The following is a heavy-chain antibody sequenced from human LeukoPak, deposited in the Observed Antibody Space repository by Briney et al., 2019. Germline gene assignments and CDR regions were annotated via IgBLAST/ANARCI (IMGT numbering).Heavy chain of an antibody. J-gene: IGHJ4*02. CDR2: ISYDGSNK. CDR1: GFTFSSYA. CDR3: ARDLDSSGWFDY. D-gene: IGHD6-19*01. Sequence: GGSLRLSCAASGFTFSSYAMHWVRQAPGKGLEWVAVISYDGSNKYYADSVKGRFTISRDNSKKRLSLQMNSLRAEDTAVYYCARDLDSSGWFDYWGQGTLVTVSS. V-gene: IGHV3-30-3*01.